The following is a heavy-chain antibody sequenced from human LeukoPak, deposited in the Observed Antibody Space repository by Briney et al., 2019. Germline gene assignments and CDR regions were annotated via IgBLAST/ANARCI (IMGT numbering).Heavy chain of an antibody. J-gene: IGHJ3*02. Sequence: ASVKVSCKASGYTFTGYYMHWVRQAPGQGLEWMGWINPNSGDTNYAQKFQGRVTMTRDTSISTAYMELSRLRSDDTAVYYCARGRWNDAFDIWGQGTMVTVSS. CDR3: ARGRWNDAFDI. D-gene: IGHD4-23*01. V-gene: IGHV1-2*02. CDR2: INPNSGDT. CDR1: GYTFTGYY.